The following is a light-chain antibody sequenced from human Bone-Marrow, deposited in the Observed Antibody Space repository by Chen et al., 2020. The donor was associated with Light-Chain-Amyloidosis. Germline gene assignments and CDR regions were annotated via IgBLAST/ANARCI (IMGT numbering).Light chain of an antibody. CDR3: CSYAGSSTSVV. CDR2: EVS. V-gene: IGLV2-23*02. J-gene: IGLJ2*01. Sequence: QSALTQPASVSGSPGQSITISCTGTSSDVGSYNLVSWYQQHPGKAPKLMIYEVSKRPSGVSNRFSGSKAGNTASLTSSGLQAVDEADYYCCSYAGSSTSVVFGGGTKLTVL. CDR1: SSDVGSYNL.